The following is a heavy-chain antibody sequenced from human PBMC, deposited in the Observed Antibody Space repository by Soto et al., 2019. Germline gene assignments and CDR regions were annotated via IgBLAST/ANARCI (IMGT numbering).Heavy chain of an antibody. CDR3: ARAAAIPYFDY. J-gene: IGHJ4*02. V-gene: IGHV4-59*01. CDR1: GVSISSYY. Sequence: ETLSLTGPVSGVSISSYYWSWIRQPPGKGLEWIGYIYYSGSTNYNPSLKSRVTISVDTSKNQFSLKLSSVTAADTAVYYCARAAAIPYFDYWGQGTPVTVYS. CDR2: IYYSGST. D-gene: IGHD6-13*01.